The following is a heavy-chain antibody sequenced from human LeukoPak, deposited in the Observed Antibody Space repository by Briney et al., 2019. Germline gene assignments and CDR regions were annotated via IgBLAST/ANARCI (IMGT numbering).Heavy chain of an antibody. CDR3: ASSVGHCSSTSCYPHDY. V-gene: IGHV4-34*01. CDR2: INHSGST. Sequence: PSETLSLTCAVYGGSFSGYYWSWIRQPPGKGLEWIGEINHSGSTNYNPSLKSRVTISVDTSKNQFSLKLSSVTAADTAVYYCASSVGHCSSTSCYPHDYWGQGTLVTVSS. CDR1: GGSFSGYY. J-gene: IGHJ4*02. D-gene: IGHD2-2*01.